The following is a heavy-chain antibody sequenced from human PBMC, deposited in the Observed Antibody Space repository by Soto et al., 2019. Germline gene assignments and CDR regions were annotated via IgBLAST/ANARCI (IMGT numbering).Heavy chain of an antibody. CDR2: INHSGST. V-gene: IGHV4-34*01. D-gene: IGHD5-12*01. J-gene: IGHJ4*02. Sequence: PSETLSLTCAVYGGSFSGYYWSWIRQPPGKGLEWIGEINHSGSTNYNPSLKSRVTISVDTSKNQFSLKLSSVTAADTAVYYCARRRVATINYYFDYWGQGTLVTVSS. CDR3: ARRRVATINYYFDY. CDR1: GGSFSGYY.